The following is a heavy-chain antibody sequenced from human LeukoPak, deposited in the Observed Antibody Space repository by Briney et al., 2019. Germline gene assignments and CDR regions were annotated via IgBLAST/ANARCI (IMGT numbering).Heavy chain of an antibody. CDR1: GYTLSELS. CDR3: ARVTGYMIEDYFDY. V-gene: IGHV1-24*01. CDR2: FDPEDGET. D-gene: IGHD3-22*01. Sequence: ASVKVSCKVSGYTLSELSMHWVRQAPGKGLEWMGGFDPEDGETVYAQKLQGRVTMTTDTSTSTAYMELRSLRSDDTAVYYCARVTGYMIEDYFDYWGQGTLVTVSS. J-gene: IGHJ4*02.